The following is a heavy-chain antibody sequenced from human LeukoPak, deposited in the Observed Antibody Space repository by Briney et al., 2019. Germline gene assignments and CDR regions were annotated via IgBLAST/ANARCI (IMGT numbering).Heavy chain of an antibody. Sequence: GESLKISCKTSGYSFPSYWIGWVRQLPGKGLEWMGVIYPADSDIRYSPSFQGQVTISADKSISTAYLQWSSLKASDTAMYYCARLGGSGTEDYYYYMDVWGKGTTVTVSS. D-gene: IGHD3-10*01. J-gene: IGHJ6*03. CDR3: ARLGGSGTEDYYYYMDV. CDR1: GYSFPSYW. CDR2: IYPADSDI. V-gene: IGHV5-51*01.